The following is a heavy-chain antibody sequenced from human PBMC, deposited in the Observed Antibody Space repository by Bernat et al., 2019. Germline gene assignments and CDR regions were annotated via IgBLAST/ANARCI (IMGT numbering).Heavy chain of an antibody. J-gene: IGHJ6*02. Sequence: QVQLQQWGAGLLKPSETLSLTCAVYGGSFSGYYWSWIRQPPGKGLEWIGEINHSGSTNYNPSLKSRVTISVDTSKNQFSLKLSAVTAADTAVYYCARVCYDIWLVGDYYGMDVWGQGTTVTVSS. CDR3: ARVCYDIWLVGDYYGMDV. D-gene: IGHD3-9*01. CDR2: INHSGST. V-gene: IGHV4-34*01. CDR1: GGSFSGYY.